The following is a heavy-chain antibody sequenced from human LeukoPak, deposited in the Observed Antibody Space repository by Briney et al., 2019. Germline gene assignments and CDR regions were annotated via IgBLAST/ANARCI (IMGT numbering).Heavy chain of an antibody. CDR2: ISYDGSNK. Sequence: GGSLRLSCAASGFTFSSYAMHWVRQAPGKGLEWVAVISYDGSNKYYADSVKGRFTISRDNSKNTLYLQMNSLRAEDTAVYYCARDLAVAGTTLYYFDYWGQGTLVTVSS. J-gene: IGHJ4*02. CDR1: GFTFSSYA. V-gene: IGHV3-30-3*01. D-gene: IGHD6-19*01. CDR3: ARDLAVAGTTLYYFDY.